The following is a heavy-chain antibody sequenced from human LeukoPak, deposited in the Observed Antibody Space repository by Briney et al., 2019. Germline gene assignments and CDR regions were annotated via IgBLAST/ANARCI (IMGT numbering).Heavy chain of an antibody. Sequence: GESMKISSKGFGYSFSSYWNAWVRHMPGKGLEWMGIIPQGGSDTRSRPSFQGQVTISADNSIRTAYLRWSSLKASDTSMYYCARRHDYYDSSGCESPAFDIWGQGTMVTVSS. CDR1: GYSFSSYW. J-gene: IGHJ3*02. CDR2: IPQGGSDT. V-gene: IGHV5-51*01. D-gene: IGHD3-22*01. CDR3: ARRHDYYDSSGCESPAFDI.